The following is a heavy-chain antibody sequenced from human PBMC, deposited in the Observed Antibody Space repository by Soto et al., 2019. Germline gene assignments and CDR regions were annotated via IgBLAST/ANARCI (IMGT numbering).Heavy chain of an antibody. CDR2: ISTYNGKT. CDR3: ARAVGHCTSRSCYSSPFTKYTFALDV. D-gene: IGHD2-15*01. J-gene: IGHJ6*02. CDR1: GYIFTDYG. Sequence: QFQLVQSGAEVKKPGASMKVSCKASGYIFTDYGITWVRQAPGQGLEFLGWISTYNGKTDYAQNVQRRVNMTAETATSTVHMDLRSLRSDDTDVYYCARAVGHCTSRSCYSSPFTKYTFALDVWGPGTTVTVS. V-gene: IGHV1-18*04.